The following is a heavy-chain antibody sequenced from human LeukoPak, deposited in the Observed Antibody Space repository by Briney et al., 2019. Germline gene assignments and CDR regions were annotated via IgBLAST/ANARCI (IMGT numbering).Heavy chain of an antibody. CDR2: ISAYNGNT. Sequence: ASVKVSCKASGYTFTSYGISWVRQAPGQGLEWMGWISAYNGNTNYAQKFQGRVTMTRDTSISTAYMELSRLRSDDTAVYYCARDNRAYYYDSSGKRANWFDPWGQGTLVTVSS. V-gene: IGHV1-18*01. D-gene: IGHD3-22*01. J-gene: IGHJ5*02. CDR1: GYTFTSYG. CDR3: ARDNRAYYYDSSGKRANWFDP.